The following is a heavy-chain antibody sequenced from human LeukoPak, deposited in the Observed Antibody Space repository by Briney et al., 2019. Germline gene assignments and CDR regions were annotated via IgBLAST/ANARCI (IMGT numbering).Heavy chain of an antibody. CDR1: GGSISSYY. D-gene: IGHD4-17*01. CDR2: IYYSGST. Sequence: PSETLSLTCTVSGGSISSYYWSWLRQPPGKGLEWIGYIYYSGSTNYNPSLKSRVTISVDTSKNQFSLKLSSVTAADTAVYYCARDSDYGDLDYWGQGTLVTVSS. CDR3: ARDSDYGDLDY. J-gene: IGHJ4*02. V-gene: IGHV4-59*01.